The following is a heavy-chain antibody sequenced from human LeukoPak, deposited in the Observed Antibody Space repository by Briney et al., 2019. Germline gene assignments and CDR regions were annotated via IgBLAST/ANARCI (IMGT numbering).Heavy chain of an antibody. V-gene: IGHV1-69*13. Sequence: SVNVSCKASGGTFSSYAISWVRQAPGQGLEWMGGIIPIFGTANYAQKFQGRVTITADESTSTAYMELSSLRSEDTAVYYCARGGPARYYDYVWGSYRYYYFDYWGQGTLVTVSS. CDR1: GGTFSSYA. D-gene: IGHD3-16*02. CDR3: ARGGPARYYDYVWGSYRYYYFDY. J-gene: IGHJ4*02. CDR2: IIPIFGTA.